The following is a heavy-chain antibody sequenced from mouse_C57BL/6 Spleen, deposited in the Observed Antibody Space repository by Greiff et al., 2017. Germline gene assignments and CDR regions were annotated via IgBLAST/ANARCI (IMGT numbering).Heavy chain of an antibody. CDR2: INPSTGGT. J-gene: IGHJ4*01. Sequence: EVQLQQSGPELVKPGASVKISCKASGYSFTGYYMNWVKQSPEKSLEWIGEINPSTGGTTYNQKFKAKDTLTVDKSSRTAYMQLKSLTSEDSAAYYCARKDYDWDAMDYWGQGTSVTVSS. CDR3: ARKDYDWDAMDY. D-gene: IGHD2-4*01. V-gene: IGHV1-42*01. CDR1: GYSFTGYY.